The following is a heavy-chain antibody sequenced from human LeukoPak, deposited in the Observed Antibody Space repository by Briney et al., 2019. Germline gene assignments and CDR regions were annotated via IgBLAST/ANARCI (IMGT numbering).Heavy chain of an antibody. CDR3: ARDKVDGMDV. V-gene: IGHV3-7*03. Sequence: GGSLRLSCVFSGFTFSNYWMSWVRQAPGKGLEWVANIKQDESEKHYVDSVKGRFTISRDNSKNTLYLQMNSLRAEDTAVYYCARDKVDGMDVWGQGTTVTVSS. CDR2: IKQDESEK. J-gene: IGHJ6*02. CDR1: GFTFSNYW.